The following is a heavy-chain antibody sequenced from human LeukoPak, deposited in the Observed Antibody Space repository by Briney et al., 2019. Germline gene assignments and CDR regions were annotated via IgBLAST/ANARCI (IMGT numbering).Heavy chain of an antibody. Sequence: SETLSLTCRVSGGSISSTSYYWGWIRQPPGKGLEWIASIYHSGETFYNPSPESRVAISVDTSNNEVFLDLYSVTAADTAMYYCAETNTQDWFDPWGRGTLVTVSS. V-gene: IGHV4-39*07. J-gene: IGHJ5*02. D-gene: IGHD2-8*01. CDR3: AETNTQDWFDP. CDR1: GGSISSTSYY. CDR2: IYHSGET.